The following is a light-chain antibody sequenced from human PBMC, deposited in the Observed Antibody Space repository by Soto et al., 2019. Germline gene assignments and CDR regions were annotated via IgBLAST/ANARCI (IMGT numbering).Light chain of an antibody. V-gene: IGKV3-11*01. CDR1: QSVSSY. CDR3: QQRSNWPPT. J-gene: IGKJ2*01. CDR2: DAS. Sequence: EIGMTQSPATLSLSPGERATLSCRASQSVSSYLAWYRQKPGQAPRLPIYDASNRATGIPARFSGSGSGTDFTLTIRSLEPEDFAVYYCQQRSNWPPTSGQGTQLEIK.